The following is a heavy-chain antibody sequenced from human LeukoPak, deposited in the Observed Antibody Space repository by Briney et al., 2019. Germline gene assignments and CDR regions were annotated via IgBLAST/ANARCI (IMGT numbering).Heavy chain of an antibody. CDR2: IYSSGST. Sequence: SETLSLTCTVSGGSINSYYWSWFRQPAGKGLEWIGRIYSSGSTNYNPSLKSRVSMSVDTSKNQFSLKLTSVTAADTASYYCARGGKATVVTMWGQGILVTVSS. J-gene: IGHJ4*02. D-gene: IGHD4-23*01. CDR3: ARGGKATVVTM. V-gene: IGHV4-4*07. CDR1: GGSINSYY.